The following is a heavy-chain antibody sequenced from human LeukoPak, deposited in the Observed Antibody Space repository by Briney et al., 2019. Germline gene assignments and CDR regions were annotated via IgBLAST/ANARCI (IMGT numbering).Heavy chain of an antibody. CDR1: GGSFSGYY. CDR3: ARWGIGNRDSYGPYWYFDL. J-gene: IGHJ2*01. V-gene: IGHV4-34*01. CDR2: INHSGST. D-gene: IGHD5-18*01. Sequence: PSETLSLTCAVYGGSFSGYYWSWIRQPPGKGLEWIGEINHSGSTNYNPSLKSRVTISVDTSKNQFTLKLSSVTAGETTLNYCARWGIGNRDSYGPYWYFDLWGRGTLVTVSS.